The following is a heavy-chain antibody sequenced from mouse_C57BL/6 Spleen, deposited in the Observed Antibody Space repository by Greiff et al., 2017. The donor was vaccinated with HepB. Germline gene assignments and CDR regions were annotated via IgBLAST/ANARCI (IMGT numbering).Heavy chain of an antibody. D-gene: IGHD1-1*01. CDR2: IDPEDGDT. Sequence: EVKLQQSGAELVRPGASVKLSCTASGFNIKDYYMHWVKQRPEQGLEWIGRIDPEDGDTEYAPKFQGKATMTADTSSNTAYLQLSSLTSEDTAVYYCTIEDYYGSRGGFDYWGQGTTLTVSS. CDR1: GFNIKDYY. J-gene: IGHJ2*01. V-gene: IGHV14-1*01. CDR3: TIEDYYGSRGGFDY.